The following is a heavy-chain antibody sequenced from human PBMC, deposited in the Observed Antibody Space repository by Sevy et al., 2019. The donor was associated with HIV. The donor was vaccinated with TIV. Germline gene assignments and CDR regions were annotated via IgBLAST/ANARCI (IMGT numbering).Heavy chain of an antibody. CDR1: GYSFTTYR. D-gene: IGHD2-15*01. Sequence: ASVKVSCKASGYSFTTYRITWLRQAPGQGLEWMGWISPHNGDTNYVQNLQGRVTMITDTSTITAYMELRSLRSDDTAVYYCARAYCSGGSCYSLAYWGQGTRVTVSS. V-gene: IGHV1-18*01. CDR2: ISPHNGDT. J-gene: IGHJ4*02. CDR3: ARAYCSGGSCYSLAY.